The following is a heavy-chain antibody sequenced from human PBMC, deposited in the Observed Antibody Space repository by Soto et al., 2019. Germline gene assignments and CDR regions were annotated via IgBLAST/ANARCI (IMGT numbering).Heavy chain of an antibody. CDR1: GFTFSDYY. D-gene: IGHD3-10*02. CDR2: ISGSGNTI. CDR3: ASWMLRGSGRHPYGMDV. J-gene: IGHJ6*02. Sequence: QVQLVESGGGLVKPGGSLRLSCSASGFTFSDYYMTWIRQAPGKGLEWVSYISGSGNTIYYADSVKGRFTISRDNAKNSLYLQMNSLRAEDTAVYYCASWMLRGSGRHPYGMDVWGQGTAVTVSS. V-gene: IGHV3-11*01.